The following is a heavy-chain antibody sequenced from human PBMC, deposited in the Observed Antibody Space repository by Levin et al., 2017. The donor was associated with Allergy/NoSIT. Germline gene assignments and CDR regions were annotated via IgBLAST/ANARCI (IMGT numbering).Heavy chain of an antibody. J-gene: IGHJ4*02. Sequence: GESLKISCTASGITVGNNYMCWVRQAPGKGLEWVSLIYSGGSTHYADSVEGRFTISRDSSKNTLYLQMNRLRAEDTAMYYCATRGSGRSLDSWCQGTLVTVSS. V-gene: IGHV3-53*01. CDR2: IYSGGST. CDR1: GITVGNNY. CDR3: ATRGSGRSLDS. D-gene: IGHD3-10*01.